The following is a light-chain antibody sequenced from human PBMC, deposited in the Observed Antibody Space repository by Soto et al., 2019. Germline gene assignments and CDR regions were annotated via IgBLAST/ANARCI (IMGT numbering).Light chain of an antibody. CDR1: QSVSC. Sequence: EIVMTQSPATLSVSPGERVTLSCRASQSVSCLAWYQHKPGQPPRLLIYGASTRAAGIPARFSGSGSGTDFTLTISSLQSEDSAVYFCQQCSAGPLFTFGQGTRWRL. V-gene: IGKV3-15*01. CDR3: QQCSAGPLFT. CDR2: GAS. J-gene: IGKJ5*01.